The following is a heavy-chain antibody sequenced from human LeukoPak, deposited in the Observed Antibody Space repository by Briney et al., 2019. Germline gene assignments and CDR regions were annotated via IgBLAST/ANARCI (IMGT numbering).Heavy chain of an antibody. Sequence: SETLSLTCTVTGGAIRSYYWSWIRQTPGKGLEWIAYIHYSESTSYNPSLKSRITISLDTSKNQFSLKLSSVTAADTAVYYCARDSAKPGMDVWGQGTTVTVSS. J-gene: IGHJ6*02. CDR2: IHYSEST. D-gene: IGHD3-10*01. CDR1: GGAIRSYY. CDR3: ARDSAKPGMDV. V-gene: IGHV4-59*01.